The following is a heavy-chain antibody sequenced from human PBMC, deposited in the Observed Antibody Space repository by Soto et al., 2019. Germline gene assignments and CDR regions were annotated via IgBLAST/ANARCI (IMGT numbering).Heavy chain of an antibody. CDR1: GYTFTSYD. V-gene: IGHV1-8*01. D-gene: IGHD3-10*01. CDR2: MNPNSGNT. Sequence: ASVKVSCKASGYTFTSYDINWVRQATGQGLEWMGWMNPNSGNTGYAQKFQGRVTMTRNTSISTAYMELSSLRSEDTAVYYCARGDLGLWFGARAPYYYMDVWGKGTTVTVSS. CDR3: ARGDLGLWFGARAPYYYMDV. J-gene: IGHJ6*03.